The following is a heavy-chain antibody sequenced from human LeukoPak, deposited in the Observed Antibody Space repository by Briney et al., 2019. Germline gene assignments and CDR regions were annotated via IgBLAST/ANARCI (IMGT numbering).Heavy chain of an antibody. Sequence: GESLKISCKGSGYSFTSYWIGWVRQMPGQGLEWMGIIYPGDSDTRYSPSFQGQVTISADKSISTAYLQWSSLKASDTAMYYCARRGQLVPYYYYYGMDVWGQGTTVTVSS. J-gene: IGHJ6*02. CDR3: ARRGQLVPYYYYYGMDV. V-gene: IGHV5-51*01. CDR1: GYSFTSYW. D-gene: IGHD6-13*01. CDR2: IYPGDSDT.